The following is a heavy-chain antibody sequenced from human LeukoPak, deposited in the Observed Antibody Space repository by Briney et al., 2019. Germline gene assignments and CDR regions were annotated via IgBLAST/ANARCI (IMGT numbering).Heavy chain of an antibody. V-gene: IGHV3-33*02. Sequence: PGGSLRLSCAASGFTFSNYGMHWVRQAPGKGREWLAIMWYDGSIKYYADSAKGRFTISRDNSKNTVFLQMQSLRAEDTAVYYCARGRDGYNYYYYYYMDVWGKGTTVTVSS. D-gene: IGHD5-24*01. J-gene: IGHJ6*03. CDR1: GFTFSNYG. CDR3: ARGRDGYNYYYYYYMDV. CDR2: MWYDGSIK.